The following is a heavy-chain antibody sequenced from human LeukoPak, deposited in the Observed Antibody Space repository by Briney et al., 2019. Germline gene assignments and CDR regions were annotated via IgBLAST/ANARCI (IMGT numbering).Heavy chain of an antibody. CDR2: INHSGST. CDR3: ARVKRVAARPTIDY. V-gene: IGHV4-34*01. Sequence: SETLSLTCAVYGGSFSGYYWSWIRQPPGKGLEWIGEINHSGSTNYNPSLKSRVTISVDTSKNQFSLKLSSVTAADTAVDYCARVKRVAARPTIDYWGQGTLVTVSS. J-gene: IGHJ4*02. D-gene: IGHD6-6*01. CDR1: GGSFSGYY.